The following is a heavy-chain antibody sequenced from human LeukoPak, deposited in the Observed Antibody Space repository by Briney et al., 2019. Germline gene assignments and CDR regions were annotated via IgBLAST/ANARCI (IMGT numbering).Heavy chain of an antibody. Sequence: ASVKVSCKASGYTFTGYYMHWVRQAPGQGLEWMGWINPNSGGTNYAQKFQGRVTMTRDTSISTGYMELRRLRSDDTAVYYCARGWEQIKTNWGFSGMDGFDTWGQGTMVTVSS. CDR2: INPNSGGT. J-gene: IGHJ3*02. CDR1: GYTFTGYY. V-gene: IGHV1-2*02. CDR3: ARGWEQIKTNWGFSGMDGFDT. D-gene: IGHD7-27*01.